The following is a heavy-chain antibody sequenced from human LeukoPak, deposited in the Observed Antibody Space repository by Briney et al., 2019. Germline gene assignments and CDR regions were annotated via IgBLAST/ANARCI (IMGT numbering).Heavy chain of an antibody. CDR2: IYYSGST. CDR1: GGSISSSSYY. D-gene: IGHD3-16*01. J-gene: IGHJ4*02. V-gene: IGHV4-39*07. CDR3: ARGGRYFDY. Sequence: PSETLSLTCPVSGGSISSSSYYWGWIRQPPGKGLEWIGSIYYSGSTYYNPSLKSRVTISVDTSKNQFSLKLSSVTAADTAVYYCARGGRYFDYWGQGTLVTVSS.